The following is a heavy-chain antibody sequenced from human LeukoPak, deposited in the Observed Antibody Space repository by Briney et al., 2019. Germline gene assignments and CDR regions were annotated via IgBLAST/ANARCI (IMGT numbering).Heavy chain of an antibody. CDR2: ISSSGSTK. V-gene: IGHV3-48*03. CDR1: GFTFSSYE. Sequence: GGALRLSCAASGFTFSSYEMNWFRQAPGKGLEWVSSISSSGSTKYYADSLKGRFTISRDNARNPLYLQLNSLRAEDTAVYYCHYDSSGLDAFDIWGQGTMVTVSS. J-gene: IGHJ3*02. CDR3: HYDSSGLDAFDI. D-gene: IGHD3-22*01.